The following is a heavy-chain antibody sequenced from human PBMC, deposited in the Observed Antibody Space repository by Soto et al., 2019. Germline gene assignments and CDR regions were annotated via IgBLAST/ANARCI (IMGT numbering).Heavy chain of an antibody. CDR2: ISYDGSNK. Sequence: GGSLRLSCAASGFTFSSYGMHWVRQAPGKGLEWVAVISYDGSNKYYADSVKGRFTISRDNSKNTLYLQMNSLRAEGTAVYYCAKDQGIQLWSFDYWGQGTLVTVSS. CDR1: GFTFSSYG. J-gene: IGHJ4*02. CDR3: AKDQGIQLWSFDY. D-gene: IGHD5-18*01. V-gene: IGHV3-30*18.